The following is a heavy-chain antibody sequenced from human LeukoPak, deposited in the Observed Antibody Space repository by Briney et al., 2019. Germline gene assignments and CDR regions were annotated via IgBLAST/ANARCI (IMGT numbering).Heavy chain of an antibody. Sequence: KPSETLSLTCAVSGGSISSYYWTWIRQPAGKGLEWIGHIYTSGSTNFNPSLKSRVTMSVDTSKNQFSLKLSSVTAADTAVYYCARHLYSESYYFWGPGTLVTVSS. D-gene: IGHD1-26*01. V-gene: IGHV4-4*07. CDR1: GGSISSYY. CDR3: ARHLYSESYYF. J-gene: IGHJ4*02. CDR2: IYTSGST.